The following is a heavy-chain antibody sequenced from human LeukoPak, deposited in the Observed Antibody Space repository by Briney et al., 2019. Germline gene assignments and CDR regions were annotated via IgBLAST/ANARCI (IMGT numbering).Heavy chain of an antibody. CDR3: AGGRSGYYPNDY. CDR2: MNPNSGNT. J-gene: IGHJ4*02. Sequence: ASVKVSCKASGYTFTSYVINWVRQATGQGLEWMGWMNPNSGNTGYAQKFQGRVTMTRNTSISTAYMELSSLRSEDTAVYYCAGGRSGYYPNDYWGQGTLVTVSS. CDR1: GYTFTSYV. V-gene: IGHV1-8*01. D-gene: IGHD3-22*01.